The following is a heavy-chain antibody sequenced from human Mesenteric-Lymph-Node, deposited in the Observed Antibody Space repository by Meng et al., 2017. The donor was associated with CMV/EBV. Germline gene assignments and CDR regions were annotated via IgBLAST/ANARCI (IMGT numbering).Heavy chain of an antibody. J-gene: IGHJ3*02. CDR2: IKQDGSEK. V-gene: IGHV3-7*01. CDR3: ARGRGSSWFGNDAFDI. D-gene: IGHD3-10*01. CDR1: GFTFSSYA. Sequence: GGSLRLSCAASGFTFSSYAMHWVRQAPGKGLEWVANIKQDGSEKYYVDSVKGRFTISRDNAKNSLYLQMNSLRAEDTAVYYCARGRGSSWFGNDAFDIWGQGTMVTVSS.